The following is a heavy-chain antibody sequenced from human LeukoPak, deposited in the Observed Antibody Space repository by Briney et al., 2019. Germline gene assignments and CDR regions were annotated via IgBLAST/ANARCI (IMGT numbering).Heavy chain of an antibody. Sequence: WASVKVSCKASEGTFSSYAISWVRQAPGQGLEWMGGIIPIFGTANYAQKFQGRVTITADESTSTAYMELSSLRSEDTAVYYCAISYGSGIPLSLNWFDPWGQGTLVTVSS. CDR1: EGTFSSYA. V-gene: IGHV1-69*13. D-gene: IGHD3-10*01. CDR2: IIPIFGTA. J-gene: IGHJ5*02. CDR3: AISYGSGIPLSLNWFDP.